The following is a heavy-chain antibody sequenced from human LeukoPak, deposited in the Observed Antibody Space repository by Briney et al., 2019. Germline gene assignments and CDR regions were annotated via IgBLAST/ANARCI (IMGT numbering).Heavy chain of an antibody. V-gene: IGHV4-4*07. CDR2: IYTSGST. Sequence: SETLSLTCTVSGGSISSYYWSWIRQPAGKGLEWIGRIYTSGSTNYYPSLKRRVNILVNKSNNQFSLKQSSVNSADTAVYYCVREFYNGSGCNFDHWGQGTLVTVSS. D-gene: IGHD3-22*01. J-gene: IGHJ4*02. CDR1: GGSISSYY. CDR3: VREFYNGSGCNFDH.